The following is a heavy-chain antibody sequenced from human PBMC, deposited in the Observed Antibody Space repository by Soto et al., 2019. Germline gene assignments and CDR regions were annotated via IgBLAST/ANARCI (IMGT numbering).Heavy chain of an antibody. J-gene: IGHJ6*02. CDR3: ARYKHHSSGWYYYYYGMDV. Sequence: PGGSLRLSCAASGFTFSSYWMSWVRQAPGKGLEWVANIKQDGSEKYYVDSVKGRFTISRDNAKNSLYLQMNSLRAEDTAVYYCARYKHHSSGWYYYYYGMDVWGQGTTVTDSS. V-gene: IGHV3-7*04. D-gene: IGHD6-19*01. CDR2: IKQDGSEK. CDR1: GFTFSSYW.